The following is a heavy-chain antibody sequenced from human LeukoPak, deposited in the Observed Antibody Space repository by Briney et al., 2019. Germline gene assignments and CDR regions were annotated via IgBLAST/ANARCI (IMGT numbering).Heavy chain of an antibody. CDR1: GFTFSSYG. CDR2: ISGDAGRT. Sequence: GGSLRLSCAASGFTFSSYGMNWVRQAPGKGLEWVSGISGDAGRTYYADSVKGRFTISRDNAKNSLSLQMNSLRAEDTAVYYCVREIIRLGQDDYFDYWGQGTLVTVSS. CDR3: VREIIRLGQDDYFDY. D-gene: IGHD3-3*02. J-gene: IGHJ4*02. V-gene: IGHV3-21*01.